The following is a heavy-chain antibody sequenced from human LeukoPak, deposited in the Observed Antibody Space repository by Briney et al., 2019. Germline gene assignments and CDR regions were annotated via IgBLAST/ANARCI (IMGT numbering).Heavy chain of an antibody. CDR1: GGSISSYY. D-gene: IGHD3-22*01. Sequence: SETLSLTCTVSGGSISSYYWSWIRQPAGKGLEWIGRIYTSGSTNYNPSLKSRVTISVDTSKNQFSLKLSSVTAADTAVYYCARGVRPIVSSNYYYDSSGYYCDYWGQGTLVTVSS. J-gene: IGHJ4*02. CDR3: ARGVRPIVSSNYYYDSSGYYCDY. V-gene: IGHV4-4*07. CDR2: IYTSGST.